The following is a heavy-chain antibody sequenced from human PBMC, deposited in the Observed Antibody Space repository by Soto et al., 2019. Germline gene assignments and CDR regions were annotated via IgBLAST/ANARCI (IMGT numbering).Heavy chain of an antibody. CDR1: GGSVSGYY. Sequence: PSETMSLTCAVYGGSVSGYYGSGIRQPPGKGLEWIGEINHSGSTNYNPSLKSRVTISVDTSKNQFSLKLSSVTAADTAVYYCARVGGIGETYYMDVWGKGTTVTVSS. V-gene: IGHV4-34*01. CDR3: ARVGGIGETYYMDV. CDR2: INHSGST. J-gene: IGHJ6*03. D-gene: IGHD3-10*01.